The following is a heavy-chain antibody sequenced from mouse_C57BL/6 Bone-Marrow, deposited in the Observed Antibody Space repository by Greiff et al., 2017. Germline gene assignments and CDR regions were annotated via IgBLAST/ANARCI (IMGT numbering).Heavy chain of an antibody. CDR3: ARSYGFYAMDY. J-gene: IGHJ4*01. V-gene: IGHV7-3*01. Sequence: EVMLVESGGGLVQPGGSLSLSCAASGFTFTDYYMSWVRQPPGKALEWLGFIRNKANGYTTEYSVSVKGRFTISRDNSQSSLYLHMNGLRAEDSATYYCARSYGFYAMDYWGQGTSVTVSS. CDR1: GFTFTDYY. CDR2: IRNKANGYTT. D-gene: IGHD1-1*01.